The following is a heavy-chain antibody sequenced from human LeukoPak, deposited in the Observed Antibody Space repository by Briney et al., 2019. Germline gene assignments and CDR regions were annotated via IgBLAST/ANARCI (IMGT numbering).Heavy chain of an antibody. V-gene: IGHV4-4*03. CDR1: GGSFSSDNW. J-gene: IGHJ4*02. CDR3: CHFPKYSSGWSDEDY. CDR2: VFHSGST. D-gene: IGHD6-19*01. Sequence: LRETLSLTCAVSGGSFSSDNWWSWVRQPPGKGLEWIGEVFHSGSTNYNPSLKSRVTISVDKSKSRFSLKLNPVTAADTAVYYCCHFPKYSSGWSDEDYWGQGTLVAVSS.